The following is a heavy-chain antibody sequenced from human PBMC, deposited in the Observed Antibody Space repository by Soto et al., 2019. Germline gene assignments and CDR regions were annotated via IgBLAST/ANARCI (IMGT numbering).Heavy chain of an antibody. CDR3: ARAIVVVPAAIPYYYYYYMDV. Sequence: SETLSLTCTVSGGSISSYYWSWIRQPPGKGLEWIGYIYYSGSTNYNPSLKSRVTISVDTSKNHFSLKLSSVTAADTAVYYCARAIVVVPAAIPYYYYYYMDVWGKGTTVTVSS. J-gene: IGHJ6*03. D-gene: IGHD2-2*01. V-gene: IGHV4-59*01. CDR1: GGSISSYY. CDR2: IYYSGST.